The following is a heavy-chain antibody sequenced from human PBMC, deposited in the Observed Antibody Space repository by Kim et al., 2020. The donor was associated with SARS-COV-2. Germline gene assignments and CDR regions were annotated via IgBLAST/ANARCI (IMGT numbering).Heavy chain of an antibody. V-gene: IGHV3-64D*06. CDR3: VRYGRNYGAVH. CDR2: ITRDGEGS. CDR1: GFIFSDYA. Sequence: GGSQRLSCSASGFIFSDYAIHWVRRAPGMGLQYVSAITRDGEGSFYADSVKDRFTIFRDNSKSTLFLQMSGLRIEDTAIYYCVRYGRNYGAVHWGQGTLVTVS. D-gene: IGHD1-7*01. J-gene: IGHJ4*02.